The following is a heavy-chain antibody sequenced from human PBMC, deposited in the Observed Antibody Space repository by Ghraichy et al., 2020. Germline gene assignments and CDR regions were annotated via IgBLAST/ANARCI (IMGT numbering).Heavy chain of an antibody. CDR1: GGSISSSSYY. V-gene: IGHV4-39*01. J-gene: IGHJ4*02. Sequence: SETLSLTCTVSGGSISSSSYYWGWIRQPPGKGLEWIGSIYYSGSTYYNPSLKSRVTISVDTSKNQFSLKLSSVTAADTAVYYCARHILAGDWNDGNYWGQGTLVTVSS. D-gene: IGHD1-1*01. CDR2: IYYSGST. CDR3: ARHILAGDWNDGNY.